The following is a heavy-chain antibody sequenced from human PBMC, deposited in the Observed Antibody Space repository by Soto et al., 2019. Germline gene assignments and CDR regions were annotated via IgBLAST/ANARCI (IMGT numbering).Heavy chain of an antibody. J-gene: IGHJ3*02. Sequence: QVQLVQSGAEVKKPGSSVKVSCKASGGTFSSYAISWVRQAPGQGLEWMGGIIPIFGTANYAQKFQGRVTITADKSTSTAYMGLSSLRFEDTAVYYCARSRNPSLIAAAGHDAFDIWGQGTMVTVSS. CDR2: IIPIFGTA. CDR1: GGTFSSYA. V-gene: IGHV1-69*06. CDR3: ARSRNPSLIAAAGHDAFDI. D-gene: IGHD6-13*01.